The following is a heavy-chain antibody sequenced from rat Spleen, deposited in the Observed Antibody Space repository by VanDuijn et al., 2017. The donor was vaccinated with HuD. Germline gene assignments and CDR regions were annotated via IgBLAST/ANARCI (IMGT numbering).Heavy chain of an antibody. CDR3: TRDRGNSGYNFDY. CDR1: GFSLTDYS. CDR2: MRSGGST. Sequence: EVQLKESGPGLVQPSQTLSLTCTVSGFSLTDYSVHWVRQPPGKGLEWKGVMRSGGSTAYNSALKSRLSISRDTYKSQVFLKMNSLQTEDTAIYYCTRDRGNSGYNFDYWGQGVMVTVSS. J-gene: IGHJ2*01. D-gene: IGHD4-3*01. V-gene: IGHV2S63*01.